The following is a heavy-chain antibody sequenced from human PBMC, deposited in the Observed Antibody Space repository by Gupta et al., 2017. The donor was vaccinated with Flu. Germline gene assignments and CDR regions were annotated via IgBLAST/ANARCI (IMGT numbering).Heavy chain of an antibody. V-gene: IGHV3-30*04. CDR2: ISYDGSYE. J-gene: IGHJ6*04. Sequence: QVQLVQSGGGIVQPGTSLRLSCAASEFIFSKYAMHWVRQAPGKGLEWVEGISYDGSYEYYADSVKGRFTISRDNSKDTVFLQMKSLRNEDTAMYYCARTTSMDVWGKGTTVTVSA. CDR3: ARTTSMDV. CDR1: EFIFSKYA. D-gene: IGHD1-1*01.